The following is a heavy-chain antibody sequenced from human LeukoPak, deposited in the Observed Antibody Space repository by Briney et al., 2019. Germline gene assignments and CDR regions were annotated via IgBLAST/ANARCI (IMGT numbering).Heavy chain of an antibody. J-gene: IGHJ3*02. CDR1: GYTFTSYY. CDR3: ARGGLGLNYYDSSGYPSDAFDI. D-gene: IGHD3-22*01. Sequence: ASVKVSCKASGYTFTSYYMHWVRQAPGQGREWMGIINPSGGSTSYAQKFQGRVTMTRDTSTSTVYMELSSLRSEDTAVYYCARGGLGLNYYDSSGYPSDAFDIWGQGTMVTVSS. CDR2: INPSGGST. V-gene: IGHV1-46*01.